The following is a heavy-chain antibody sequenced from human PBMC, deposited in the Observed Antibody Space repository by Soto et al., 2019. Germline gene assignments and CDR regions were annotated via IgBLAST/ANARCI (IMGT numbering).Heavy chain of an antibody. CDR1: DGSCSCFH. CDR3: ARGGFGVVFDGDEYPFDI. Sequence: PSETMSVTCGVDDGSCSCFHWGWIRQHPGKGLEWIGGIYYTGSTNYSSSLKNRASISVDKSNNQFSLKLNSVTAADTTVYYCARGGFGVVFDGDEYPFDIWGQGTMVTVSS. V-gene: IGHV4-34*01. J-gene: IGHJ3*02. D-gene: IGHD3-3*01. CDR2: IYYTGST.